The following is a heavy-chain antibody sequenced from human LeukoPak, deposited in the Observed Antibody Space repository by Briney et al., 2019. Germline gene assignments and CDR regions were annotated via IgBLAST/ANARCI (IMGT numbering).Heavy chain of an antibody. J-gene: IGHJ6*03. V-gene: IGHV4-34*01. CDR2: INHSGST. CDR3: ARVPGTYCSGGSCYFRTYYYYYMDV. Sequence: PSETLSLTCAVYGGSFSGYYWSWIRQPPGKGLEWIGDINHSGSTNYNPSLKSRVTISVDTSKNQFSLKLSSVTAADTAVYYCARVPGTYCSGGSCYFRTYYYYYMDVWGKGTTVTVSS. CDR1: GGSFSGYY. D-gene: IGHD2-15*01.